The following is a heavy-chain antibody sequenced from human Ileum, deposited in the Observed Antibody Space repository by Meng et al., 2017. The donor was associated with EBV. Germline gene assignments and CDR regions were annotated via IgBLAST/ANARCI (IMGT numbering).Heavy chain of an antibody. CDR1: GFTFTNAW. V-gene: IGHV3-15*01. J-gene: IGHJ5*02. CDR3: TTGKQWLVP. D-gene: IGHD6-19*01. CDR2: IRNKTNGGTA. Sequence: VQRVVAGGGLVKPGGALRLSCAASGFTFTNAWISWVRQAPGKGLEWVGRIRNKTNGGTADYAAPVKGRFSISRDDSKNTLYLQMNSLKIEDTAMYYCTTGKQWLVPWGQGTLVTVSS.